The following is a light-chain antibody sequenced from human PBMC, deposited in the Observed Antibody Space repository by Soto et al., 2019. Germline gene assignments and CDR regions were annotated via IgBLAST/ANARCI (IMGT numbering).Light chain of an antibody. J-gene: IGKJ1*01. V-gene: IGKV3-11*01. CDR3: QQRSNWPPWT. CDR1: QSVSSNY. CDR2: GAF. Sequence: EIVLTQSPGTLSLSPGERATFSCRASQSVSSNYLAWYQQKPGQAPRLLIYGAFKRATGIPARFSGSGSGTDFTLTISSLEPEGFAVYYCQQRSNWPPWTFGQGTKVDI.